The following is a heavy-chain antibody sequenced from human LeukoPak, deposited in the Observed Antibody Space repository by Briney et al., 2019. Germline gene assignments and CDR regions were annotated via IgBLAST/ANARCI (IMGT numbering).Heavy chain of an antibody. D-gene: IGHD3-10*01. CDR3: ARDLALWFGELDGDY. J-gene: IGHJ4*02. Sequence: GGSLRLSCAASGFTFSSYSMNWVRQAPGKGLEWVSYISSSSSTIYYADSVKGRFTISRDNAKNSLYLQMNSLRDEDTAVYCCARDLALWFGELDGDYWGQGTLVTVSS. CDR2: ISSSSSTI. CDR1: GFTFSSYS. V-gene: IGHV3-48*02.